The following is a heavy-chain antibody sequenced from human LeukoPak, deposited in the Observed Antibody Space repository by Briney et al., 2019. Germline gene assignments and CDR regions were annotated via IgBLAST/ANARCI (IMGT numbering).Heavy chain of an antibody. CDR1: EFTVSSNY. D-gene: IGHD6-19*01. Sequence: PGGSLRLSCAASEFTVSSNYMSWVRQAPGKGLEWVSVIYSGGSTYNADSVKGRFTISRDNSKNTLYLQMNSLRAEDTAVYYCARIAVAGLNFDFWGQGTLVTVSS. CDR2: IYSGGST. CDR3: ARIAVAGLNFDF. V-gene: IGHV3-66*01. J-gene: IGHJ4*02.